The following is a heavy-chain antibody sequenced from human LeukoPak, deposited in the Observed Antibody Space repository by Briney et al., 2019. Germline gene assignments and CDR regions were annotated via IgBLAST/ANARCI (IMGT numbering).Heavy chain of an antibody. CDR3: AREAPGVGATDY. D-gene: IGHD1-26*01. CDR1: GGSISSGGYY. J-gene: IGHJ4*02. CDR2: IYYSGST. Sequence: SQTLSLTCTVSGGSISSGGYYWSWLRQPPGKGLEWVGYIYYSGSTNYNPSLKSRVTISVDTSKNQFSLKLSSVTAADTAVYYCAREAPGVGATDYWGQGTLVTVSS. V-gene: IGHV4-61*08.